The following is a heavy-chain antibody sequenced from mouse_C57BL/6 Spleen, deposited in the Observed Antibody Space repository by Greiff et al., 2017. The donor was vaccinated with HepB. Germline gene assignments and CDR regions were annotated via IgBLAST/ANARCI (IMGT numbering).Heavy chain of an antibody. CDR1: GFSLTSYA. CDR2: IWTGGGT. J-gene: IGHJ2*01. Sequence: VQVVESGPGLVAPSQSLSITCTVSGFSLTSYAISWVRQPPGKGLEWLGVIWTGGGTNYNSALKSRLSISKDNSKSQVFLKMNSLQTDDTARYYCARNLGDDGYYFDYWGQGTTLTVSS. V-gene: IGHV2-9-1*01. D-gene: IGHD2-3*01. CDR3: ARNLGDDGYYFDY.